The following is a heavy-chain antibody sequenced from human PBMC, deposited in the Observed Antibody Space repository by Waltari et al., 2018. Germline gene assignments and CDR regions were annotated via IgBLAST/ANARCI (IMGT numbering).Heavy chain of an antibody. CDR2: IKHSGST. CDR1: GGSFSGYY. J-gene: IGHJ2*01. CDR3: ARGLGYCSGGSCYSHKWYFDL. V-gene: IGHV4-34*01. Sequence: QVQLQQWGAGLLKPSETLSLTCAVYGGSFSGYYWIWIRQPPGKGLEWIGEIKHSGSTNYNPSLKSRVTISVDTSKNQFSLKLSSVTAADTAVYYCARGLGYCSGGSCYSHKWYFDLWGRGTLVTVSS. D-gene: IGHD2-15*01.